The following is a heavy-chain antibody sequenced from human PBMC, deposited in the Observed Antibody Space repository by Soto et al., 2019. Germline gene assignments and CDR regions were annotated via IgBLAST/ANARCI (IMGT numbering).Heavy chain of an antibody. J-gene: IGHJ3*02. V-gene: IGHV1-69*06. CDR3: AREEDRGDAFAI. Sequence: QVQLVQSGAEVKKPGSSVKVSCKASGGTFSSYAISWVRQAPGQGLEWMGGIIPIFGTANYEQKFQGRVTITADKSTSTAYMEMSSLRSEDTAVYCCAREEDRGDAFAIWGQGTMVTVSS. CDR1: GGTFSSYA. CDR2: IIPIFGTA.